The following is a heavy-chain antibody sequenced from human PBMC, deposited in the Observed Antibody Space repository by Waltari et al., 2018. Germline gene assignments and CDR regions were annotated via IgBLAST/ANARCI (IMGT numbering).Heavy chain of an antibody. V-gene: IGHV3-48*01. Sequence: EVSLVESGGDLVQPGGSLRLSCAASDFTLRSFSVNWVRQAPGKGLEWISFNSGSGATIAYADSVKGRFTISRDNAKNSMYLQMDSLGVDDTAVYYCARDRRGTWYLDLWGRGTLVTVSS. CDR1: DFTLRSFS. J-gene: IGHJ2*01. CDR2: NSGSGATI. CDR3: ARDRRGTWYLDL.